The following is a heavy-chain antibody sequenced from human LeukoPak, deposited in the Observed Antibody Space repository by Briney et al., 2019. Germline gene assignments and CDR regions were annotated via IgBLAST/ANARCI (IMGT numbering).Heavy chain of an antibody. D-gene: IGHD2-21*01. J-gene: IGHJ4*02. CDR2: IYTSGST. CDR3: ARGIQTDGAYYFDY. CDR1: GGSISSYY. Sequence: SETLSLTCTVPGGSISSYYWSWIRQPAGKGLEWIGRIYTSGSTNYNPSLKSRVTMSVDTSKNQFSLKLSSVTAADTAVYYRARGIQTDGAYYFDYWGQGTLVTVSS. V-gene: IGHV4-4*07.